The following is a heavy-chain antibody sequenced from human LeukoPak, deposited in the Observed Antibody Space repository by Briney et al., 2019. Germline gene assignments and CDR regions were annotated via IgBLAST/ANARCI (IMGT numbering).Heavy chain of an antibody. CDR3: ARVLAVPAAFYFYYGLDV. CDR1: GFTFNTYS. V-gene: IGHV3-21*01. Sequence: GGSLRLSCAASGFTFNTYSMIWVRQAPGKGLEWVSSISSSSSNIYYTDSVKGRFTISRDNAKNSLYLQMNSLRAEDTAVYFCARVLAVPAAFYFYYGLDVWGQGTTVTVSS. D-gene: IGHD2-2*01. CDR2: ISSSSSNI. J-gene: IGHJ6*02.